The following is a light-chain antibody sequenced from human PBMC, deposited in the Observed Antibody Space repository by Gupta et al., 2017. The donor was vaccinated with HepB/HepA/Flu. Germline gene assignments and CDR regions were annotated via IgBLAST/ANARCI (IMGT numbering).Light chain of an antibody. CDR1: SRHSTYT. CDR2: LNSDGSH. J-gene: IGLJ3*02. V-gene: IGLV4-69*01. Sequence: QVVLPLSPSASASLGASVQLIRTLSSRHSTYTIEWHQQQPEKGPPTLMKLNSDGSHTKGVGSPDRFSGSSSEAERDLTISSLQDEDEDDYDCQTGGTGVQVFGGGTKLTVL. CDR3: QTGGTGVQV.